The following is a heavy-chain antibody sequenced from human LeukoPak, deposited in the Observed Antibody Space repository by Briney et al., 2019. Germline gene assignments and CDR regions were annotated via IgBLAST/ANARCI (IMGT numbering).Heavy chain of an antibody. Sequence: PSETLFLTCTGSGVSISSYYWSWIRQPPGKGLEWIGYIYYSGSTNSNPSLNSRVTISVDTYKNQFILMLSPVTAADTAVYYCARVGGKYDAFDIWGQGTMVTVSS. V-gene: IGHV4-59*01. J-gene: IGHJ3*02. D-gene: IGHD4-23*01. CDR2: IYYSGST. CDR1: GVSISSYY. CDR3: ARVGGKYDAFDI.